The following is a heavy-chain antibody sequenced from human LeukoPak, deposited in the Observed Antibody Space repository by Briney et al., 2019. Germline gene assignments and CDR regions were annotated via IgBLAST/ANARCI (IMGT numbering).Heavy chain of an antibody. CDR2: IWYDGSNK. V-gene: IGHV3-30*02. Sequence: GGSLRLSCAASGFTFSSYGMHWVRQAPGKGLEWVAVIWYDGSNKYYADSVKGRFTISRDNSKNTLYLQMNSLRAEDTAVYYCAKDCSSTSCYTHYWGQGTLVTVSS. J-gene: IGHJ4*02. D-gene: IGHD2-2*02. CDR3: AKDCSSTSCYTHY. CDR1: GFTFSSYG.